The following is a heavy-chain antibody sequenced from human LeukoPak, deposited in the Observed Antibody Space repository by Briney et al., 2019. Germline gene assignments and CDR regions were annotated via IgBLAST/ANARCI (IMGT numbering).Heavy chain of an antibody. CDR2: ISGSGGSP. D-gene: IGHD3-16*01. CDR1: GFTFSNYA. CDR3: ARDMIILQS. V-gene: IGHV3-23*01. J-gene: IGHJ5*02. Sequence: GGSLRLSCAASGFTFSNYAMSWVRQAPGKGLEWVSRISGSGGSPYYADSVKGRFTISRDNAKKSLYLQMNSLRAEDTAVYFCARDMIILQSWGQGTLVTVSS.